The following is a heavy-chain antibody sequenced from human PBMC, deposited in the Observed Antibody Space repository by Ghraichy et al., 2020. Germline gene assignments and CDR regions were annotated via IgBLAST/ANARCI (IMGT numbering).Heavy chain of an antibody. CDR2: ISGSGSST. V-gene: IGHV3-23*01. J-gene: IGHJ3*02. CDR3: AKAAFTMPYDAFHI. Sequence: GGSLRLSCAASGFTFSSCAISWVRQAPGKGLEWVSSISGSGSSTYYADSVKGRFTISRDNTKNTLYLQMSSLRAEDTAVYYCAKAAFTMPYDAFHIWGHGTMVTVSS. D-gene: IGHD2-2*01. CDR1: GFTFSSCA.